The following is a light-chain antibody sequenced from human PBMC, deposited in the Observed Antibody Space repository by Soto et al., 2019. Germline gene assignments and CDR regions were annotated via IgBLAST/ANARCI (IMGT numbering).Light chain of an antibody. CDR3: QRHNSYPVT. Sequence: DIQLTQSPSFLSASVGDRVTITCRASQALNSYFAWYQQKPGKAPKLLLYATSTLQSVFTSRFSGSGAVAEFTLTVTSLHPEDIANYYWQRHNSYPVTFDGGTKMEIK. CDR2: ATS. J-gene: IGKJ4*01. V-gene: IGKV1-9*01. CDR1: QALNSY.